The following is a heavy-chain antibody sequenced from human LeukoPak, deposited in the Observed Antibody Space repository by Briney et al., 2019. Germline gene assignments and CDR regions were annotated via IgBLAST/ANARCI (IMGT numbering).Heavy chain of an antibody. CDR1: GFPFGSYP. J-gene: IGHJ4*02. V-gene: IGHV3-23*01. D-gene: IGHD2-15*01. Sequence: GGSLRLSCVASGFPFGSYPMTWVRQSPVKGLEWVSTIGTTDDTYYADSVKGGFTISRDNYKDTLYLQMHSLGAEDTAIYYCAKSRIVDHRGYFDYWGQGTLVTVSS. CDR3: AKSRIVDHRGYFDY. CDR2: IGTTDDT.